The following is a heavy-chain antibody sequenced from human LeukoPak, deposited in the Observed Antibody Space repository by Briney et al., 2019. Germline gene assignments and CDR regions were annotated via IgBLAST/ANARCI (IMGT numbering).Heavy chain of an antibody. CDR3: ARLGCSSTSCYDV. CDR2: IYPDDSDT. CDR1: GYSFPSYW. Sequence: GESLKISCKGSGYSFPSYWIGWVRQMPGKGLEWMAIIYPDDSDTRYSPSFQDQITISADKSIDTAYPQWNSLKASDSAMYYCARLGCSSTSCYDVWGKGTTVTVSS. D-gene: IGHD2-2*01. V-gene: IGHV5-51*01. J-gene: IGHJ6*04.